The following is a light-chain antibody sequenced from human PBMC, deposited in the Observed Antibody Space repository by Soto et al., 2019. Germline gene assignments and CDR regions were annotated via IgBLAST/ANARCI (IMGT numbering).Light chain of an antibody. J-gene: IGKJ2*01. CDR2: GVS. Sequence: EVVLTQSPGTLSVSPGERATLSCRASQRVSSNVAWYQQKPGQAPRLLIYGVSVRAIGIPDRFGGSGSGTDFTLTISRLEPEDFAVYFCQQYGGSPYTFGQGTKVAIK. V-gene: IGKV3-20*01. CDR1: QRVSSN. CDR3: QQYGGSPYT.